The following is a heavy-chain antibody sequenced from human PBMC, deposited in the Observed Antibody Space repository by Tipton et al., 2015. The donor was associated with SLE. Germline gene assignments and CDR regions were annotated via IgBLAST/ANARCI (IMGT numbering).Heavy chain of an antibody. V-gene: IGHV3-9*01. CDR1: GFTFDDYA. CDR3: AKDMRYYDSSGPDASDI. Sequence: QLVQSGGGLVQPGRSLRLSCAASGFTFDDYAMYWVRQAPGKGLEWVSGISWNSGSIGYADSVKGRFTISRDNAKNSLYLQMNSLRAEDTALYYCAKDMRYYDSSGPDASDIWGQGTMVTVSS. J-gene: IGHJ3*02. D-gene: IGHD3-22*01. CDR2: ISWNSGSI.